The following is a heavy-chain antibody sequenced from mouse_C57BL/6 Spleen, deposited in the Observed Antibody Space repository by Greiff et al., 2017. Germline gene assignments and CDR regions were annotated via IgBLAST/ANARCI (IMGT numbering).Heavy chain of an antibody. Sequence: VQLQQSGPELVKPGASVMISCKASGYSFTDYNMNWVKQSNGKSLEWIGVINPNYGTTSYNQKFKGKATLTVDQSSSTAYMQLNSLTSEDSAVYYCAREVYYYGSRDWYFDVWGTGTTVTVSS. V-gene: IGHV1-39*01. J-gene: IGHJ1*03. D-gene: IGHD1-1*01. CDR1: GYSFTDYN. CDR2: INPNYGTT. CDR3: AREVYYYGSRDWYFDV.